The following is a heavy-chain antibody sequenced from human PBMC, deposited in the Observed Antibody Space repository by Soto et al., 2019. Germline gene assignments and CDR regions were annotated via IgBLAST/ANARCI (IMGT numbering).Heavy chain of an antibody. V-gene: IGHV1-46*03. D-gene: IGHD6-13*01. J-gene: IGHJ4*02. CDR1: GYTFTSYY. CDR2: INPSGGST. Sequence: ASVKVSCKASGYTFTSYYMHWVRQAPGQGLEWMGIINPSGGSTSYAQKFQGRVTMTRDTSTSTVYMELSSLRSEDTAVYYCASTLPGGSSWYGLDYWGQGALVTVSS. CDR3: ASTLPGGSSWYGLDY.